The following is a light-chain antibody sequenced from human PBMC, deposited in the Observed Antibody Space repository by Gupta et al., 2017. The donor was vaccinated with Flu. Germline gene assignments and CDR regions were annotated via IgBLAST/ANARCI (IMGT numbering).Light chain of an antibody. Sequence: PSSLSASTGDRVTITCQASQDVRNYLNWYQQRPGRAPRLLIYDASNLATGIPSRFSGGGSGTDFSLTITSLQPEDFATYYCQQCGRLPITFGQGTQVEVK. CDR2: DAS. CDR1: QDVRNY. V-gene: IGKV1-33*01. J-gene: IGKJ5*01. CDR3: QQCGRLPIT.